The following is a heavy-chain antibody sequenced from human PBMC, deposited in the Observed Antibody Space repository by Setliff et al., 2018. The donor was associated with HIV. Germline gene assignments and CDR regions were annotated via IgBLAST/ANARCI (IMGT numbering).Heavy chain of an antibody. V-gene: IGHV3-7*01. CDR1: GFTFSNYW. CDR3: ARDPSVVVITSSFDY. CDR2: IKQDGSEK. J-gene: IGHJ4*02. Sequence: PGGSLRLSCAASGFTFSNYWMSWVRQAPGKGLEWVANIKQDGSEKYYVDSVKGRFTISRDNAKNSLYLQMNSLRAGDTAVYYCARDPSVVVITSSFDYWGQGTLVTVSS. D-gene: IGHD3-22*01.